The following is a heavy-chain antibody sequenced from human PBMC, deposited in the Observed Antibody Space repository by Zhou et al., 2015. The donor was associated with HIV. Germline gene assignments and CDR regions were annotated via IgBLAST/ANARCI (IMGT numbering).Heavy chain of an antibody. CDR3: ARSSVNHDDAFDL. Sequence: QVQLVQSGAEVKKPGSSVKVSCKASGGTFSSYTLTWVRQAPGQGLEWMGGIIPMFDTQRYAQKFRARLTITVDKITDTAYLELSSLTSEDTAIYFVARSSVNHDDAFDLWGQGTNVIVSS. D-gene: IGHD1-14*01. CDR1: GGTFSSYT. V-gene: IGHV1-69*06. J-gene: IGHJ3*01. CDR2: IIPMFDTQ.